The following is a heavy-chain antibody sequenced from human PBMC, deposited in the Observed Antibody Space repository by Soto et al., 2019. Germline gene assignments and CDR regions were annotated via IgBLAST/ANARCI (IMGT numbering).Heavy chain of an antibody. V-gene: IGHV3-15*07. CDR3: AVDLHDWGAYAFEY. CDR2: VKSKVDGETI. J-gene: IGHJ4*02. D-gene: IGHD3-16*01. CDR1: GFTFNGAW. Sequence: GSLRLSCAASGFTFNGAWMNWVRQGPGEGLEWVGRVKSKVDGETIDYAAPVKGRFTISRDDSRNTVYLQMNSLSTEDTAMYYCAVDLHDWGAYAFEYSGPRALVTVSS.